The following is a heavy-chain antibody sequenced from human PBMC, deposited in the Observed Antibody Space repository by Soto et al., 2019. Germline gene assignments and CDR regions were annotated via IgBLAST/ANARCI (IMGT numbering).Heavy chain of an antibody. V-gene: IGHV4-39*01. CDR1: GDSIISSDFY. J-gene: IGHJ5*02. Sequence: KPSETLSLTCTVSGDSIISSDFYWGWVRQPPGKGLEWIGSIFYLGSSYYNPFLKSRVTMSVDTSKNQFSLRLRSVTAADTALYFCARHSLALRKNNWFDPWGQGIMVTVS. CDR3: ARHSLALRKNNWFDP. D-gene: IGHD3-3*02. CDR2: IFYLGSS.